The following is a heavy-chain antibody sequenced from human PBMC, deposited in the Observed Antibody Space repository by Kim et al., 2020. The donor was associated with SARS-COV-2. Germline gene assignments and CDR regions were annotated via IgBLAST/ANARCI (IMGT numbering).Heavy chain of an antibody. V-gene: IGHV1-24*01. J-gene: IGHJ4*02. CDR1: GYTLTELS. CDR2: FDPQYGEK. Sequence: ASVKVSCKVSGYTLTELSMHWVRQTPGKGLEWMGSFDPQYGEKIYAQKFQGRVTMTEDTSTDTAYLELSSLGSDDTAVYYCATESFFGVVIYALYYWDQGPLVTVSS. CDR3: ATESFFGVVIYALYY. D-gene: IGHD3-3*01.